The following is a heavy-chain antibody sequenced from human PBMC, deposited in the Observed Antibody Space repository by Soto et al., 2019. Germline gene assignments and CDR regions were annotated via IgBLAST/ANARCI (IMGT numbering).Heavy chain of an antibody. D-gene: IGHD6-19*01. CDR2: IYHSGST. CDR1: GYSISSGYY. J-gene: IGHJ4*02. Sequence: SETLSLTCAVSGYSISSGYYWGWIRQPPGKGLEWIGSIYHSGSTYYNPSLKSRVTISVDTSKNQFSLKLSSVTAADTAVYYCARASSGWYYFDYWGQGTLVTVYS. CDR3: ARASSGWYYFDY. V-gene: IGHV4-38-2*01.